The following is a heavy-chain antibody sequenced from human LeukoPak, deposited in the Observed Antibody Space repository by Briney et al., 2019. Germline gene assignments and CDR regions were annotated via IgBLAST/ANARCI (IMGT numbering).Heavy chain of an antibody. J-gene: IGHJ5*02. CDR2: ISSNGGTT. CDR3: ATGFYDVLTGYYSS. Sequence: PGGSLRLSCAASGFTFNNYALHWVRQAPGKGLDFVSAISSNGGTTYYANSVKGRFTISRDNSKNTLYLQMGSLRAEDMAVYYCATGFYDVLTGYYSSWGQGTLVTVPS. D-gene: IGHD3-9*01. V-gene: IGHV3-64*01. CDR1: GFTFNNYA.